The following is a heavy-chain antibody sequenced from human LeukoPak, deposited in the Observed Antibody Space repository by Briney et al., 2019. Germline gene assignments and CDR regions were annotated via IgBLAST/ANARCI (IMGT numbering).Heavy chain of an antibody. CDR1: GGSFSGYY. Sequence: SETLSLTCAVYGGSFSGYYWSWIRQPPGKGLEWIGEINHSGSTNYNPSLKSRVTISVDTSKNQFSLELSSVTAADTAVYYCARGGGHIAARLTYWFDPWGQGTLVTVSS. D-gene: IGHD6-6*01. CDR2: INHSGST. V-gene: IGHV4-34*01. J-gene: IGHJ5*02. CDR3: ARGGGHIAARLTYWFDP.